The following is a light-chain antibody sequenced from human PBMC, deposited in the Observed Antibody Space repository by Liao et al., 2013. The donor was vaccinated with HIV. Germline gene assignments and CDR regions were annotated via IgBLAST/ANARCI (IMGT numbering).Light chain of an antibody. CDR3: QVWDSGSDDYV. V-gene: IGLV3-1*01. Sequence: SYELTQPPSVSVSPGQTASITCSGDKLGHKYACWYQQRPGQSPVLVIYQDTKRPSGIPARFSGSNSGNTATLTISGTQAMDEADYYCQVWDSGSDDYVFGTGTKVTVL. CDR2: QDT. CDR1: KLGHKY. J-gene: IGLJ1*01.